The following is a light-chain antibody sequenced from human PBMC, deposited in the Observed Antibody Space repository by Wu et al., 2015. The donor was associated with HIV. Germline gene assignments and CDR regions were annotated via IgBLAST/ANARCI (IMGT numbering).Light chain of an antibody. Sequence: EIVMTQSPATLSVSPGERATLSCRASQTVSNNLAWYQQKPGQAPRLLIYGASTRATGIPARFSGSGSGTDFTLTISSLEPEDFAVYYCQQRSNWPLTFGGGTKVEIK. J-gene: IGKJ4*01. V-gene: IGKV3-15*01. CDR3: QQRSNWPLT. CDR1: QTVSNN. CDR2: GAS.